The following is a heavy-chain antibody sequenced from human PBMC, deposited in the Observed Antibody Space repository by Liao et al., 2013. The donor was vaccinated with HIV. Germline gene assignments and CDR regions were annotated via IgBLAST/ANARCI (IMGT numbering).Heavy chain of an antibody. D-gene: IGHD2-21*01. CDR3: ARDRIVGGDDGDFFDY. CDR1: GVSISTGGFY. V-gene: IGHV4-61*02. Sequence: QVRLQESGPGLVRPAQTLSLTCSVSGVSISTGGFYWNWIRQSAGKGLEWIGRIHFDGTTNHNPSLVSRVSISLDTARNQVSLSLTSVTAADTAVFYCARDRIVGGDDGDFFDYWGRGTLVTVSS. CDR2: IHFDGTT. J-gene: IGHJ4*02.